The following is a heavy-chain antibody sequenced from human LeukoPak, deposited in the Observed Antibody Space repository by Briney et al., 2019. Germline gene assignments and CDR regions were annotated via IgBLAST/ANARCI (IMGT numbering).Heavy chain of an antibody. CDR1: GGSFSDYF. V-gene: IGHV4-34*01. J-gene: IGHJ4*02. D-gene: IGHD4-17*01. Sequence: SETLSLTCAVYGGSFSDYFWSWIRQPPGKGLEWIGEVNHSGSTNYNPSLKSRVTISVDMSKNQFSLQLSSVTAADTAVYYCARQSRDGDYIAKLFDYWGQGTLVTVSS. CDR3: ARQSRDGDYIAKLFDY. CDR2: VNHSGST.